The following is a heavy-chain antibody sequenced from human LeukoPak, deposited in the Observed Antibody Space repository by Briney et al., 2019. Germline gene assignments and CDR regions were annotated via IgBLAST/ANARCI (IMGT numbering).Heavy chain of an antibody. V-gene: IGHV1-69*04. CDR3: AKDKALWWTSDGNDGH. CDR1: GGTFSSYA. J-gene: IGHJ4*02. D-gene: IGHD2-21*01. Sequence: ASVEVSCKASGGTFSSYAISWVRQAPGQGLEWMGRIIPILGIANYAQKFQGRVTITADKSTSTAYMELSSLRSEDTAVYYCAKDKALWWTSDGNDGHWGQGTLVTVSS. CDR2: IIPILGIA.